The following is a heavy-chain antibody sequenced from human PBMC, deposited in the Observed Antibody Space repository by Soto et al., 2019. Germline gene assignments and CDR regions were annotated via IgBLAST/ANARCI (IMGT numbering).Heavy chain of an antibody. J-gene: IGHJ4*02. Sequence: QVQLQQWGAGLLKPSETLSLTCAVYGGSFSGYYWSWIRQPPGKGLEWIGEINHSGSTNYNPSLKSRVTISVDTSKNQFSLKLSSVTAADTAVYYCARGPLYPDYYDSSGYDYWGQGTLVTVSS. CDR2: INHSGST. V-gene: IGHV4-34*01. D-gene: IGHD3-22*01. CDR3: ARGPLYPDYYDSSGYDY. CDR1: GGSFSGYY.